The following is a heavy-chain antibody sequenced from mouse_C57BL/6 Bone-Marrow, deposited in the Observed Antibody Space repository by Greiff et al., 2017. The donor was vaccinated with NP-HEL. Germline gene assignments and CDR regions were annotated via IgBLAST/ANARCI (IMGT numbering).Heavy chain of an antibody. V-gene: IGHV5-16*01. CDR1: GFTFSDYY. CDR3: ARDTPLRRGWYFDV. CDR2: INYDGSST. J-gene: IGHJ1*03. Sequence: EVKVEESEGGLVQPVSSMKLSCTASGFTFSDYYMAWVRQVPEKGLEWVANINYDGSSTYYLDSLKSRFIISRDNAKNILYLQMSSLKSEDTATYYCARDTPLRRGWYFDVWGTGTTVTVSS. D-gene: IGHD1-2*01.